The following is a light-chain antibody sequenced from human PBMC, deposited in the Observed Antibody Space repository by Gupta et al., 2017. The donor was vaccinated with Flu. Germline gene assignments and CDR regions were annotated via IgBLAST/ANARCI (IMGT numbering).Light chain of an antibody. V-gene: IGLV2-14*01. CDR1: SNYVGGYNF. Sequence: SNYVGGYNFVSWYQQHPGKAPKLMIYEVSDRPSGVSNRFSGSKSGNTASLTISGLQADDEADYYCSSKRSSSALAIFGGGTRLTVL. CDR2: EVS. CDR3: SSKRSSSALAI. J-gene: IGLJ2*01.